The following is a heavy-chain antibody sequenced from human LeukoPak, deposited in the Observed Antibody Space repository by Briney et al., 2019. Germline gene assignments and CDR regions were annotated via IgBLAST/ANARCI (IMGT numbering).Heavy chain of an antibody. J-gene: IGHJ6*03. CDR3: ARVGTFCSSTSCYRPSIYYYMDV. CDR2: IYTSGST. Sequence: NSSETLSLTCTVSGGSISSYYWSWIRQPAGKGLEWIGRIYTSGSTNYNPSLKSRVTMSVDTSKNQFSLKLSSVTAADTAVYYCARVGTFCSSTSCYRPSIYYYMDVWGKGTTVTVSS. D-gene: IGHD2-2*02. CDR1: GGSISSYY. V-gene: IGHV4-4*07.